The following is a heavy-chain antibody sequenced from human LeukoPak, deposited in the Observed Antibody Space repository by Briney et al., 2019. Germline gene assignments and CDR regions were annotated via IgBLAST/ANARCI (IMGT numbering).Heavy chain of an antibody. Sequence: SETLSLTCAVYGGSFSGYYWSWIRQPPGKGLEWIGEINHSGSTNYNPSLKSRVTISVDTSKNQFSLKLSSVTAADTAVYYCARAARGYCSSTSCYVTYYYYYGMDVWGQGTTVTVSS. CDR3: ARAARGYCSSTSCYVTYYYYYGMDV. CDR1: GGSFSGYY. V-gene: IGHV4-34*01. CDR2: INHSGST. J-gene: IGHJ6*02. D-gene: IGHD2-2*01.